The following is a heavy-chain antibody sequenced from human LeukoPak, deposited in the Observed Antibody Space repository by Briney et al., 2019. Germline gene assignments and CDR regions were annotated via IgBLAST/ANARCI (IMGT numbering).Heavy chain of an antibody. J-gene: IGHJ3*02. CDR1: GFTVSSNY. CDR2: IYSGGST. Sequence: GGSLRLSCEASGFTVSSNYMSWVRQAPGKGLEWVSVIYSGGSTYYADSVKGRFTISRDNAKNSLYLQMNSLRAEDTAVYYCARGDLGATGAFDIWGQGTMVTVSS. CDR3: ARGDLGATGAFDI. D-gene: IGHD1-26*01. V-gene: IGHV3-53*01.